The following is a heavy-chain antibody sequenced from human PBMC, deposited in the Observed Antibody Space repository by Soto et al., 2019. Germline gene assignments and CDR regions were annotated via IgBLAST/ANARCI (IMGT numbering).Heavy chain of an antibody. V-gene: IGHV4-59*01. CDR3: ARLQLVQKVIDY. CDR1: GDSISTYY. CDR2: IFYSGGT. J-gene: IGHJ4*02. Sequence: SETLSLTCTVSGDSISTYYWSWIRQPPGKGLQWIGYIFYSGGTAYNPSLKSRVTISLDMSKKQISLKLSSVTTADTATYFCARLQLVQKVIDYWGQGTLVTVPQ. D-gene: IGHD1-1*01.